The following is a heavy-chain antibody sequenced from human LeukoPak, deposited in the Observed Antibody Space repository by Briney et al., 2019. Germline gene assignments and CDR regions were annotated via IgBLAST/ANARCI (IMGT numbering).Heavy chain of an antibody. V-gene: IGHV3-23*01. CDR2: ISRSGGDT. CDR3: AKCGSTCYANAFYI. D-gene: IGHD2-15*01. J-gene: IGHJ3*02. CDR1: GFIVSSNY. Sequence: GGSLRLSCAASGFIVSSNYMSWVRQAPGKGLEWVSAISRSGGDTEYADSVKGRFTISRDNSKNTLYLQMNSLRAEDTAVYYCAKCGSTCYANAFYIWGQGTLVTVSS.